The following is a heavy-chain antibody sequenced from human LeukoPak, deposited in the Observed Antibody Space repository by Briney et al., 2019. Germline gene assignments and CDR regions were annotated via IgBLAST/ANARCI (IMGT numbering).Heavy chain of an antibody. CDR1: GDSISNYY. Sequence: PSETLSLTCTVSGDSISNYYWSWIRQSPGKELEWIGYMYNRGSTIYNPSLKSRVTISTDTSKNQFSLRLTSVTAADTAVYYCARAEKAVTGTLDSWGQGTLITGSS. CDR2: MYNRGST. V-gene: IGHV4-59*01. CDR3: ARAEKAVTGTLDS. J-gene: IGHJ5*01. D-gene: IGHD6-19*01.